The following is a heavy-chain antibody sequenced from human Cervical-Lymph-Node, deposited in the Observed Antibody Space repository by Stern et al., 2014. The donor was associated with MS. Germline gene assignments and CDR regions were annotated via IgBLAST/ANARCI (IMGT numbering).Heavy chain of an antibody. CDR3: ATSAGFYSAMDV. J-gene: IGHJ6*02. V-gene: IGHV1-69*01. CDR2: IIPIFGTA. CDR1: GGSFSNSA. D-gene: IGHD2-21*01. Sequence: EQLVEAGAEVKKPGSSVKVSCKTSGGSFSNSAFSWIRQAPGQGLEWMGAIIPIFGTATYAQRFQGRVTISAHESTNTAYMELSSLRSEDTAVYYCATSAGFYSAMDVWGQGTTVTVSS.